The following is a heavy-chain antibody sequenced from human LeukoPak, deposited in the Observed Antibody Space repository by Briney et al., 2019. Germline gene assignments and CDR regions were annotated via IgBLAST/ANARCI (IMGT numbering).Heavy chain of an antibody. J-gene: IGHJ6*03. CDR1: GFTFSRYA. D-gene: IGHD3-3*01. V-gene: IGHV3-23*01. Sequence: GGSLRLSCAASGFTFSRYAMSWVRQAPGKGLEWVSAISGSGGSTYYADSVKGRFTISRDNSKNTLYLQMNSLRAEDTAVYYCAKGDDFWSGYFGLDYYYYMDVWGKGTTVTVSS. CDR2: ISGSGGST. CDR3: AKGDDFWSGYFGLDYYYYMDV.